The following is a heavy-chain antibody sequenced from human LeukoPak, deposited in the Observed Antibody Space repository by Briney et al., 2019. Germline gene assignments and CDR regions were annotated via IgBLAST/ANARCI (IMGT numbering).Heavy chain of an antibody. CDR2: IYYSGST. D-gene: IGHD5-18*01. J-gene: IGHJ4*02. V-gene: IGHV4-39*07. CDR3: ARVEGYSYGFDY. CDR1: GGSISSSSYY. Sequence: PSETLSLTCTVSGGSISSSSYYWGWIRQPPGKGLEWIGSIYYSGSTYYNPSLKSRVTISVDTSKNQFSLKLSSVTAAYTAVYYCARVEGYSYGFDYWGQGTLVTVSS.